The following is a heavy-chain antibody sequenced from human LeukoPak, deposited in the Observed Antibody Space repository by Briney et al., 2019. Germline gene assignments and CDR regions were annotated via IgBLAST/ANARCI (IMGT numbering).Heavy chain of an antibody. V-gene: IGHV3-23*01. CDR3: AKEGYCTNGVCSPPDY. D-gene: IGHD2-8*01. J-gene: IGHJ4*02. CDR2: ISGSGGST. CDR1: GFTFSSYA. Sequence: GGSLRLSCAASGFTFSSYAMSWVRQAPGKGLEWVSAISGSGGSTYYADSVKGRFTISRDNSKNTLYLQMNGLRAEDTAVYYCAKEGYCTNGVCSPPDYWGQGTLVTVSS.